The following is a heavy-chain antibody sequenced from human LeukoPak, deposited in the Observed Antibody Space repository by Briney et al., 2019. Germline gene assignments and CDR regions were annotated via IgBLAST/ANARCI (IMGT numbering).Heavy chain of an antibody. CDR2: INPSGGST. Sequence: ASVKVSCKASGYTFTSYYMNWVRQAPGQGLEWMGIINPSGGSTSYAQKFQGRVTMTRDTSTSTVYMELSSLRAEDTAVYYCAKDKVQRFSPNWFDPRGQGTLVTVSS. J-gene: IGHJ5*02. V-gene: IGHV1-46*01. CDR1: GYTFTSYY. CDR3: AKDKVQRFSPNWFDP.